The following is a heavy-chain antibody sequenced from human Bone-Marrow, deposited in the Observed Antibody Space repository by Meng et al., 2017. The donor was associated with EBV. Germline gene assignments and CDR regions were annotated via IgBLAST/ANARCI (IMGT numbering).Heavy chain of an antibody. CDR2: ISQEGIT. CDR3: AGGRGYCCYSYPTNWFDP. D-gene: IGHD5-12*01. V-gene: IGHV4-34*01. Sequence: QVLREQWGEGLLMPSGGVVVNSGGYVRFFSGSYGSWFRQPRGKWLGGIRGISQEGITNISPSRNIRFTIAVVTSQIQFSLKLSSVTAAVTAVYYCAGGRGYCCYSYPTNWFDPWGQGTLVTVSS. CDR1: VRFFSGSY. J-gene: IGHJ5*02.